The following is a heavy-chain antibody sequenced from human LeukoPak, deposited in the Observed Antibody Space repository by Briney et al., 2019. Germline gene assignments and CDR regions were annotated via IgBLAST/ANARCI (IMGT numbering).Heavy chain of an antibody. J-gene: IGHJ4*02. Sequence: GASVKVSCKASGYTFTSYAISWVRQAPGQGLEWMGGIIPIFGTANYAQKFQGRVTITADESTSTAYMELSSLRSEDTAVYYCARALDYYDSSGYPGYWGQGTLVTVSS. CDR1: GYTFTSYA. CDR3: ARALDYYDSSGYPGY. CDR2: IIPIFGTA. V-gene: IGHV1-69*13. D-gene: IGHD3-22*01.